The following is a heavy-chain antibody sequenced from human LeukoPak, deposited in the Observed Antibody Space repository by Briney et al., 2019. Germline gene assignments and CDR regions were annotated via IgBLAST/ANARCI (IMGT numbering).Heavy chain of an antibody. V-gene: IGHV4-59*08. CDR3: ARGIAAAGNFDY. CDR1: GGSISSYY. J-gene: IGHJ4*02. Sequence: SETLSLTCTVSGGSISSYYWSWIRQPPRKGLEWIGYIYYSGSTNYNPSLKSRVTISVDTSKNQFSLKLSSVTAADTAVYYCARGIAAAGNFDYWGQGTLVTVSS. CDR2: IYYSGST. D-gene: IGHD6-13*01.